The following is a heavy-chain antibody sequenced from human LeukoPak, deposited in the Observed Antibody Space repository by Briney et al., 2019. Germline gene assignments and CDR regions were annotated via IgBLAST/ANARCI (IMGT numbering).Heavy chain of an antibody. CDR1: GYTFTGYY. CDR2: INPKYGGT. V-gene: IGHV1-2*02. J-gene: IGHJ4*02. CDR3: ARTYEKMATMGAFHY. Sequence: ASVKVSCKASGYTFTGYYMHWVRQAPGQGPEWMGWINPKYGGTNYAQKFQGRVTLTRDTSISTAYMELSGLRSDDTAVYHCARTYEKMATMGAFHYWGQGTLVTVSS. D-gene: IGHD5-24*01.